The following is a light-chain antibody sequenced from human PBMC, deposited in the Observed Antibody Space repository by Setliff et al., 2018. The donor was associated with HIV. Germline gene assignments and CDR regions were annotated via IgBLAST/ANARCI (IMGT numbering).Light chain of an antibody. CDR1: SSDIGRFNY. CDR2: DVN. Sequence: QSVLTQPASVTGSPGQSITISCTGTSSDIGRFNYVSWYRQFPGKGPTLVIFDVNQRPSGVSNRFSGSKSGNTASLIISGLQAEDEADYFCCSYSGRSTYVFGSGTKVTVL. V-gene: IGLV2-14*03. CDR3: CSYSGRSTYV. J-gene: IGLJ1*01.